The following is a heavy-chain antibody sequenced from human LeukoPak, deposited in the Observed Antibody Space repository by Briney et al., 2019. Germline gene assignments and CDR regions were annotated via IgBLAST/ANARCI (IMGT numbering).Heavy chain of an antibody. V-gene: IGHV4-34*01. CDR3: ARVPRRYCSGGSCPTLDY. D-gene: IGHD2-15*01. Sequence: SETLSLTCAVYGGSFSGYYWSWLRQPPGKGLEWIGEINHSGSTNYNPSLKSRVTISVDTSKNQFSLKLSSVTAADTAVYYCARVPRRYCSGGSCPTLDYWGQGTLVTVSS. CDR2: INHSGST. J-gene: IGHJ4*02. CDR1: GGSFSGYY.